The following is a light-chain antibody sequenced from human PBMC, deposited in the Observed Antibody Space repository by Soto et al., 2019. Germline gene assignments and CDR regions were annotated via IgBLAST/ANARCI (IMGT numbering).Light chain of an antibody. CDR1: SSDVGGYDY. CDR2: DVS. Sequence: QSVLTQPASASGSPGQSVTISCTGTSSDVGGYDYVSWYQQYPGKAPKVMIYDVSNRPSGVSNRVSGSKSGNTASLTISGLQAEDEAHYYCTSYTTSATVVFGGGTKLTVL. J-gene: IGLJ2*01. CDR3: TSYTTSATVV. V-gene: IGLV2-14*03.